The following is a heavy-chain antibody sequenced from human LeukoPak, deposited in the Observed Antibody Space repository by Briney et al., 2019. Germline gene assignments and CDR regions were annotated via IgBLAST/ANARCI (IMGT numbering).Heavy chain of an antibody. J-gene: IGHJ5*02. V-gene: IGHV4-59*12. CDR3: ASSYSSSWYRGNNCPEP. CDR1: GGSIRSYY. Sequence: SETLSLTCTVSGGSIRSYYWSWIRQPPGKGLEWIGYIYNSGSTNYNPSLKSRVTISVDTSKNQFSLKLSSVTAADTAVYYCASSYSSSWYRGNNCPEPWGQGTLVTVSS. CDR2: IYNSGST. D-gene: IGHD6-13*01.